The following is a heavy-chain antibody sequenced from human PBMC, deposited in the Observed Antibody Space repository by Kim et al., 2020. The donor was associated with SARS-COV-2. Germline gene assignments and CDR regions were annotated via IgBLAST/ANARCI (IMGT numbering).Heavy chain of an antibody. CDR3: AKEIAFNTLGGVITNPFDY. D-gene: IGHD3-16*02. CDR1: GFTFSGYA. V-gene: IGHV3-23*01. CDR2: IHGRAVYT. J-gene: IGHJ4*01. Sequence: GESLRLSCAASGFTFSGYAISWVRQAPGKGLEWIAVIHGRAVYTYYADSVKGRFTLSRDNSNNMVSLQMNSLRAEDTAIYYCAKEIAFNTLGGVITNPFDYWGQGTLVTVSS.